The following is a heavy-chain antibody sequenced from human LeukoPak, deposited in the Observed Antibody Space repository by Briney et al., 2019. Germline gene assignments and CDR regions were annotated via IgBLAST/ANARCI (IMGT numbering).Heavy chain of an antibody. Sequence: GGSLRPSCAASGFTFSIYSMNWVRQAPGKGLEWVASIRSSSSYIQYADSVKGRFTISRDNAKNSLFLQMNSLRAEDTAVYYCARGDGYDFFDYWGQGTLVTVSS. CDR3: ARGDGYDFFDY. CDR2: IRSSSSYI. D-gene: IGHD5-24*01. J-gene: IGHJ4*02. CDR1: GFTFSIYS. V-gene: IGHV3-21*01.